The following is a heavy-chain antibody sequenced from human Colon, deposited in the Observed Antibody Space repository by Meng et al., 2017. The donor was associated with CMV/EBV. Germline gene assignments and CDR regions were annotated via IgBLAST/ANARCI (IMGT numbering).Heavy chain of an antibody. CDR1: GYTLTGYN. CDR2: IIPLYPMT. Sequence: SVKVSCKASGYTLTGYNLHWVRQAPGQGLEWLGGIIPLYPMTHYAQKFQDRVTITADKSTSTAYMELRSLTSEDTAVYYCARGRDCINGLCYFDSWGQGTLVTVSS. D-gene: IGHD2-8*01. V-gene: IGHV1-69*10. J-gene: IGHJ4*02. CDR3: ARGRDCINGLCYFDS.